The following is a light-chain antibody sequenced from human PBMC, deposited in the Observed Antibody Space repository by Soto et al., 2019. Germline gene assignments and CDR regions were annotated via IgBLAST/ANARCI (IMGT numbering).Light chain of an antibody. CDR1: QGISTY. Sequence: DIQRMQYTSSLSPSVGDRVTIACRASQGISTYLNWYQQKPGKAPKLLIYAASSLQSGVPSRFSGSGSETDFTLTISSLQPEDFATYSCQQSYSTTWTFGQGTKVDI. V-gene: IGKV1-39*01. CDR2: AAS. J-gene: IGKJ1*01. CDR3: QQSYSTTWT.